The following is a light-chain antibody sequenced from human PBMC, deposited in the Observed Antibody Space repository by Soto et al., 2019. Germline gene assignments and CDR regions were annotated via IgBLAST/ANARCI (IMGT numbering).Light chain of an antibody. J-gene: IGKJ4*01. Sequence: ETVLTQSPATLSLSPGERATLSCRASQSVSSYLAWYQQKPGQAPRLLIYDASNRATGIPARFSGSGSGTDFTLTISSLEPADFAVYYCQQRSNWPLTFGGGTKVAIK. CDR1: QSVSSY. V-gene: IGKV3-11*01. CDR3: QQRSNWPLT. CDR2: DAS.